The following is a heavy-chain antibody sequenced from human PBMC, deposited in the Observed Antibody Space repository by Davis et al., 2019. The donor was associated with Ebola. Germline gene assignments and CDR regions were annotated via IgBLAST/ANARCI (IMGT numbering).Heavy chain of an antibody. J-gene: IGHJ4*02. Sequence: GESLKISCAASGYTFSRLAMSWVRQAPGKGLEWVSAISGSGGSTYYADSVKGRFTISRDNSKNSLYLQMNTLRVEDTAIYYCVPGTWIRGQGTLVTVSS. V-gene: IGHV3-23*01. CDR3: VPGTWI. CDR2: ISGSGGST. D-gene: IGHD5-18*01. CDR1: GYTFSRLA.